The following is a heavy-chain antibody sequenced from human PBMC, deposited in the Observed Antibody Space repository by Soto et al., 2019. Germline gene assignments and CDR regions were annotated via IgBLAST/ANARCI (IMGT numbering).Heavy chain of an antibody. CDR3: ATDNRLRYDHDSSGLY. Sequence: EVQLLESGGGLVQPGGSLRLSCAASGFTFSSYAMSWVRQAPGKGLEWVSAISGSGGSTYYADSVKGRFTISRDNSKNTLDLQMNSLRAEDTAVYYCATDNRLRYDHDSSGLYWGQGTLVSVAS. D-gene: IGHD3-22*01. J-gene: IGHJ4*02. CDR2: ISGSGGST. V-gene: IGHV3-23*01. CDR1: GFTFSSYA.